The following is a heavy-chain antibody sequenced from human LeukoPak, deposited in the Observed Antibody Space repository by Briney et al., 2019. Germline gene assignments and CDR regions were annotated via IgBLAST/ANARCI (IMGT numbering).Heavy chain of an antibody. CDR1: GGSISSSSYY. D-gene: IGHD3-10*01. Sequence: SETLCLTCTVSGGSISSSSYYWGWIRQPPGKGLEWIGSIYYSGSTYYNPSLKSRVTISVDTSQNQFPLKLSSVTAADTAVYYCARDFYYGSGSHPYNWFDPWGQGTLVTVSS. CDR3: ARDFYYGSGSHPYNWFDP. J-gene: IGHJ5*02. CDR2: IYYSGST. V-gene: IGHV4-39*06.